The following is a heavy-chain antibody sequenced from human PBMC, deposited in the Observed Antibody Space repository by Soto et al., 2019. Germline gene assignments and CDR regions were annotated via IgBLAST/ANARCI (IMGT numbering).Heavy chain of an antibody. D-gene: IGHD3-3*01. Sequence: GGSLRLSCAASGFTFSSYGMHWVRQAPGKGLEWVAVIWYDGSNKYYADSVKGRFTISRDNSKNTLYLQMNSLRAEDTAVYYCARDGQQFGTYDFWSGPYFDYWGQGTLVTVSS. J-gene: IGHJ4*02. CDR2: IWYDGSNK. CDR3: ARDGQQFGTYDFWSGPYFDY. V-gene: IGHV3-33*01. CDR1: GFTFSSYG.